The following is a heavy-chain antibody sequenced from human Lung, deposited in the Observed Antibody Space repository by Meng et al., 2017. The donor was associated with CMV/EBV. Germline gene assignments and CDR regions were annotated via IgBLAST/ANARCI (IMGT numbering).Heavy chain of an antibody. J-gene: IGHJ4*02. Sequence: SCATSGFPFNKAWMNWVRQAPGKGLEWVGRIKTRVSGGTADYAASVKGRFTISRDDSKKILFLQMNSLKSEDTAVYYCTDTGPLTPNWGQGTLVNGSS. CDR2: IKTRVSGGTA. CDR1: GFPFNKAW. D-gene: IGHD1-14*01. CDR3: TDTGPLTPN. V-gene: IGHV3-15*01.